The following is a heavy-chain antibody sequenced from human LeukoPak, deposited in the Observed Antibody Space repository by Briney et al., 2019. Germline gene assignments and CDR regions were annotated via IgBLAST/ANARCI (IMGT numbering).Heavy chain of an antibody. CDR2: IKSKTDGGTT. V-gene: IGHV3-15*01. CDR1: GFTFSNAW. Sequence: GGSLRLSCAASGFTFSNAWMSWVRQAPGKGLERVGRIKSKTDGGTTDYAAPVKGRFTISRDDSKNTLYLQMNSLKTEDTAVYYCTTGPPDTAMELDYWGQGTLVTVSS. CDR3: TTGPPDTAMELDY. D-gene: IGHD5-18*01. J-gene: IGHJ4*02.